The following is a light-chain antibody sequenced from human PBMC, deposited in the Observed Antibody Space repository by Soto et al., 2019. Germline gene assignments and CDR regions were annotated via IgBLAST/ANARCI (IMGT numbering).Light chain of an antibody. CDR3: QQYGSSPPLT. CDR2: GAS. V-gene: IGKV3-20*01. J-gene: IGKJ4*01. CDR1: RSVSSNF. Sequence: EIVLTQSPGTLSLSPGGRATLSCRASRSVSSNFLAWYQQKPGQAPRLLIYGASSSATGIPDRFSGRGSGTDFTLTISRLEREDFAVYYCQQYGSSPPLTFGGGTRVEMK.